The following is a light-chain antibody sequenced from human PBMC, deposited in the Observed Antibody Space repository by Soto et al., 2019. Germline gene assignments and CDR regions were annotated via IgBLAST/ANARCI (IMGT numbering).Light chain of an antibody. CDR2: SAS. CDR1: RGISSY. J-gene: IGKJ5*01. Sequence: TQSPATLSATVGDRVTITCRASRGISSYLAWYQQKPGKPPKLLVYSASTLQSGVPSRFSGSGSGPDFTLTISSLQPEDSATYFCQQLTSYPQTFGQGTRLEI. V-gene: IGKV1-9*01. CDR3: QQLTSYPQT.